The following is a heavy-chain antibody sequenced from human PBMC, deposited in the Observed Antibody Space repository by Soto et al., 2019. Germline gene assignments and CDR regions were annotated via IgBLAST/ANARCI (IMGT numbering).Heavy chain of an antibody. CDR1: GFTFDDFA. Sequence: LRLSCAASGFTFDDFAMCWVRQVPGKGLEWISLVNWDGDTTFYADSVKGRFIISRDNSKNSVYLQMNSLRSEDSAMYYCAKGATVTTHYQYYGMDVWGQGTTVTVSS. CDR3: AKGATVTTHYQYYGMDV. CDR2: VNWDGDTT. J-gene: IGHJ6*02. D-gene: IGHD4-17*01. V-gene: IGHV3-43D*04.